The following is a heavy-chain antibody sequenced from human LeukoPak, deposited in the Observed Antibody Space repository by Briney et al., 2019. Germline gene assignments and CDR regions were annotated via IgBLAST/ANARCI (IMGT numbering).Heavy chain of an antibody. CDR3: ARGKYSFDY. CDR2: ISSSGSTI. Sequence: GGSLRLSCAASGFTFSDSYMSWIRQAPGKGLEYISYISSSGSTIYYADSVKGRFTLSRDNAKNSLSLEMNSLRAEHTAVYYCARGKYSFDYWGQGTLVTVSS. V-gene: IGHV3-11*01. CDR1: GFTFSDSY. J-gene: IGHJ4*02.